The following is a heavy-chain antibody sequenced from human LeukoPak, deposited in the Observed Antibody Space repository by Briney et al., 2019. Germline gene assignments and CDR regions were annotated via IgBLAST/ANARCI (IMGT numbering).Heavy chain of an antibody. D-gene: IGHD5-18*01. CDR2: ISYDGSNK. CDR3: AKADTGMVNGYYYYYMDV. J-gene: IGHJ6*03. CDR1: GFTFDDYG. Sequence: GGSLRLSCAASGFTFDDYGMSWVRQAPGKGLEWLAFISYDGSNKYYADSVKGRFTISRDNSGNTLYLQMNSLRVEDTAVYYCAKADTGMVNGYYYYYMDVWGQGTTVTISS. V-gene: IGHV3-30*02.